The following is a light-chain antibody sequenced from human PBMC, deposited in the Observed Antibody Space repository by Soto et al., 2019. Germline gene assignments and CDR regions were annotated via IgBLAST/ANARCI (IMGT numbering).Light chain of an antibody. J-gene: IGKJ1*01. CDR3: QHYSNWPPWT. CDR1: QSVSSN. Sequence: EIVMTQSPATLSVSPGERATLSCRASQSVSSNLAWYQQKPGQAPRLLIYGASTRATDIPARFSGSGSGTEFTLTISSLQSEDFAVYYCQHYSNWPPWTFGQGTKVDIK. V-gene: IGKV3-15*01. CDR2: GAS.